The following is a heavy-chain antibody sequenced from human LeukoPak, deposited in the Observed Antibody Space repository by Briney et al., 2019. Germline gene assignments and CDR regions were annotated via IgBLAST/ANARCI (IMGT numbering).Heavy chain of an antibody. J-gene: IGHJ5*02. Sequence: SETLSLTCTVSGGSISSYYWSWIRQPPGKGLEWIGYIYYSGSTNYNPSLKSRVTISVDTSKNQFSLKLSSVTAADTAVYCCASSRVGATSFYWFDPWGQGTLVTVSS. CDR1: GGSISSYY. V-gene: IGHV4-59*01. CDR2: IYYSGST. D-gene: IGHD1-26*01. CDR3: ASSRVGATSFYWFDP.